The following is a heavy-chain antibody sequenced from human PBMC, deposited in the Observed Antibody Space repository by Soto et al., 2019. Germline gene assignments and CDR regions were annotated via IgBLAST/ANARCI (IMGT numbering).Heavy chain of an antibody. CDR2: IRDTAANT. D-gene: IGHD5-12*01. J-gene: IGHJ4*02. CDR1: VFTFSSYA. CDR3: AKYGLSTIGLLDY. Sequence: PGGSLRLSCVASVFTFSSYAMGLVRQAPGKGLEWVSAIRDTAANTYYADSVMGRFTVSRDNSKNTLYLQMNSLRAEDTAVYYCAKYGLSTIGLLDYWGQGTMVTVSS. V-gene: IGHV3-23*01.